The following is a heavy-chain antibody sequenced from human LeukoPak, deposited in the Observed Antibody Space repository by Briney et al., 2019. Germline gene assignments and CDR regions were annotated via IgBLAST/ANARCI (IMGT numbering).Heavy chain of an antibody. J-gene: IGHJ4*02. CDR3: ARERSASVDYYDRLEADY. CDR1: GYTFTGYY. CDR2: INPNGGGT. Sequence: ASVKVSCKASGYTFTGYYMHWVRQAPGQGLEWMGWINPNGGGTKHAQKFQGRVTMTRDTSISTAYMELSRLRSDDTAVYYCARERSASVDYYDRLEADYWGQGTLVTVSS. D-gene: IGHD3-22*01. V-gene: IGHV1-2*02.